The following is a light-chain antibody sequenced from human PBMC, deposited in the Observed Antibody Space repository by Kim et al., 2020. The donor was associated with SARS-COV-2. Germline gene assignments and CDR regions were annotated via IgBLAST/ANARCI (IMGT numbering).Light chain of an antibody. V-gene: IGLV3-19*01. J-gene: IGLJ1*01. Sequence: SSELTQDPAVSVALGQTVTITCQGDSLRSYYASWYQQKPGQAPVLVLYGKNNRPSAIPDRFSGSNTRNTASLTITGAQAEDEADYYCNFRGNSNHYVFGPGTKVTVL. CDR2: GKN. CDR3: NFRGNSNHYV. CDR1: SLRSYY.